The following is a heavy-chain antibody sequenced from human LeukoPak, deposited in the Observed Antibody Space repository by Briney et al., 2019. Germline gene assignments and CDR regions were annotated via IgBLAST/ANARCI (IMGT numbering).Heavy chain of an antibody. D-gene: IGHD4-17*01. V-gene: IGHV3-15*01. CDR3: TTGDYGDFLGP. CDR1: GFTFSNAW. Sequence: GGSLRLSCAASGFTFSNAWVSWVRQAPGEGLGWVGRIKSKTDGGTTDYAAPVKGRFTISRDDSKNTLYLQMNSVKAEDTAVYYCTTGDYGDFLGPWGEGTVVSVSS. CDR2: IKSKTDGGTT. J-gene: IGHJ5*02.